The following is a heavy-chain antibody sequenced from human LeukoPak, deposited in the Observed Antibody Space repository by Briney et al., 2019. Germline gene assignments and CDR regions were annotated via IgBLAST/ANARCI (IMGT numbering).Heavy chain of an antibody. V-gene: IGHV3-30*18. J-gene: IGHJ4*02. CDR1: GFTFSSYG. CDR2: ISYDGSNK. Sequence: GRSLRLSCAASGFTFSSYGMHLVRQAPGKGLEWVAVISYDGSNKYYADSVKGRFTISRDNSKNTLYLQMNSLRAEDTAVYYCAKDGKRAVVWGYYFDYWGQGTLVTVSS. D-gene: IGHD4-23*01. CDR3: AKDGKRAVVWGYYFDY.